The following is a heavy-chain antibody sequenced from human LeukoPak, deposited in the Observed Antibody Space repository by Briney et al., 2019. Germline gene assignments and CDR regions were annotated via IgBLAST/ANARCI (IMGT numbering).Heavy chain of an antibody. CDR1: GFTVSSNY. CDR2: IYSGGST. J-gene: IGHJ4*02. D-gene: IGHD3-3*01. CDR3: ARVPDDPWSGYFFDC. Sequence: GGSLRLSCAVSGFTVSSNYMNWVRQAPGKGLEWVSVIYSGGSTYYADSVKGRFTISRDSSKNTLYLQMNSLRAEDTAVYFCARVPDDPWSGYFFDCWGQGTLVTVSS. V-gene: IGHV3-53*01.